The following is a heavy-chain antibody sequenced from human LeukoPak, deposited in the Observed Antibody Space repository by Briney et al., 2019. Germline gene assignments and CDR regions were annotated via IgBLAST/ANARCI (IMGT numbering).Heavy chain of an antibody. V-gene: IGHV1-2*02. CDR1: GYTFTGYY. D-gene: IGHD1-26*01. CDR2: INPNSGGT. CDR3: ARDPGSYESLGFDP. J-gene: IGHJ5*02. Sequence: ASVKVSCKASGYTFTGYYMHWVRQAPGQGLEWMGWINPNSGGTNYAQKFQGRVTMTRDTSISTAYMELSRLRSDGTAVYYCARDPGSYESLGFDPWGQGTLVTVSS.